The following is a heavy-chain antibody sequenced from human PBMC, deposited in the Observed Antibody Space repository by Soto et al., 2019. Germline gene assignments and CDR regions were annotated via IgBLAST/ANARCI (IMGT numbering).Heavy chain of an antibody. Sequence: QVQLVESGGGVVQPGRSLRLSCAASGFTFSSYGMHWVRQAPGKGLEWVAVISYDGSNKYYADYVKGRFTISRDNSKNTLYLQMNSLRAEDTAVYYCAKGPSGYSYGRPPFDYWGQGTLVTVSS. V-gene: IGHV3-30*18. D-gene: IGHD5-18*01. CDR3: AKGPSGYSYGRPPFDY. J-gene: IGHJ4*02. CDR1: GFTFSSYG. CDR2: ISYDGSNK.